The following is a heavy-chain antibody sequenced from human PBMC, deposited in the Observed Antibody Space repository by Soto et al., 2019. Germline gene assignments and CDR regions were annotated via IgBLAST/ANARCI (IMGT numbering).Heavy chain of an antibody. Sequence: GGSLRLSCAASGFTFSSYAMSWVRQAPGKGLEWVSAISGSGGSTYYADSVKGRFTISRDNSKNTLYLQMNSLRAEDTAVYYCAKVNSSSWNNNWFYPWGQVTLVTVSS. J-gene: IGHJ5*02. CDR1: GFTFSSYA. D-gene: IGHD6-13*01. V-gene: IGHV3-23*01. CDR3: AKVNSSSWNNNWFYP. CDR2: ISGSGGST.